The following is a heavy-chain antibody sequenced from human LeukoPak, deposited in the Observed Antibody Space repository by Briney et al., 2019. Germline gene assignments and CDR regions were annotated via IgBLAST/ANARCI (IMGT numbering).Heavy chain of an antibody. Sequence: PGGSLRLSCAASGFTFGGYDMNWVRQAPGKGLEWVSYIGSSGGTKYYADPVKGRFTISRDNAKNSMSLQMNSLRAEDTAVYHCAREFGGIFDFWGQGTLVTVSS. CDR2: IGSSGGTK. CDR1: GFTFGGYD. J-gene: IGHJ4*02. V-gene: IGHV3-48*03. CDR3: AREFGGIFDF. D-gene: IGHD3-3*01.